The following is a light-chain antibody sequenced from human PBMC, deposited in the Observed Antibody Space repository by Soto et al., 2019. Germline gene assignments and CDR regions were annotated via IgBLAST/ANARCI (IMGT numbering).Light chain of an antibody. CDR2: TAS. V-gene: IGKV1-39*01. J-gene: IGKJ1*01. CDR3: QQSYSTPWT. CDR1: QRVSNY. Sequence: DIQMTQSPTSLSASVGDRVTIPCRASQRVSNYLNWYQQKPGKAPKFLIYTASSLQSGVPSRFSGSRAGTDFTLTISSLQPEDFATYYCQQSYSTPWTFGQGTKVDIK.